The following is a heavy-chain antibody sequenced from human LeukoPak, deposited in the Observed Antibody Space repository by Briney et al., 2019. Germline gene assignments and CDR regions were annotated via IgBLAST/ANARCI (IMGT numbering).Heavy chain of an antibody. J-gene: IGHJ6*03. Sequence: ASVKVSCKASGYTFTGYYVHWVRQAPGQGLEWMGWINPNSGGTNYAQKFQGRVTMTRDTSISTAYMELSRLRSDDTAVYYCARTGPMVGYMDVWGKGTTVTVSS. D-gene: IGHD3-10*01. V-gene: IGHV1-2*02. CDR3: ARTGPMVGYMDV. CDR2: INPNSGGT. CDR1: GYTFTGYY.